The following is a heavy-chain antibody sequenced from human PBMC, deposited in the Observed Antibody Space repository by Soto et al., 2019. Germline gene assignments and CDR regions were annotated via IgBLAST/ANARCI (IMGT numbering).Heavy chain of an antibody. Sequence: SETLSLTCTVSGGSISSSSYYWGWIRQPPGKGLEWIGSIYYSGSTYYNPSLKSRVTISVDTSQNQFSLKLSSVTAADTAVYYCARHSLAGPTRQEGYCSGGSCYYYYGMDVWGQGTTVTVSS. CDR3: ARHSLAGPTRQEGYCSGGSCYYYYGMDV. CDR2: IYYSGST. D-gene: IGHD2-15*01. V-gene: IGHV4-39*01. J-gene: IGHJ6*02. CDR1: GGSISSSSYY.